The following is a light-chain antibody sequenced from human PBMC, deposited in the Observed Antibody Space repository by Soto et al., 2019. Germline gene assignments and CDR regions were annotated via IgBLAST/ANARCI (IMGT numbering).Light chain of an antibody. CDR2: GAS. Sequence: ETVMTQSPATLSVSPGEKATLSFSASQSVGSKVAWYQQKPGQAPSLLIYGASTRASGIPLRFSGSGSGTEFTLTISSLQSEDFAVYYCQQYSNWPPVTFGGVTKVDI. CDR3: QQYSNWPPVT. CDR1: QSVGSK. J-gene: IGKJ4*01. V-gene: IGKV3-15*01.